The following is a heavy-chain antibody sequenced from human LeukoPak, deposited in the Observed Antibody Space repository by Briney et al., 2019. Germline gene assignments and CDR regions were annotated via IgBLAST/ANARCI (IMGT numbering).Heavy chain of an antibody. CDR3: ARVEMATILSPDFDI. Sequence: SETLSLTCAVYGGSFSGYYWSWIRQPPGKGLEWIGETNHSGSTNYNPSLKSRVTISVDTSKNQFSLKLSSVTAADTAVYYCARVEMATILSPDFDIWGQGTMVTVSS. CDR2: TNHSGST. D-gene: IGHD5-24*01. J-gene: IGHJ3*02. CDR1: GGSFSGYY. V-gene: IGHV4-34*01.